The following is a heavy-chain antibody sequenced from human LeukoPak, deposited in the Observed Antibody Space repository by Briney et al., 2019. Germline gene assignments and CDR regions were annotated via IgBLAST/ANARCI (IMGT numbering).Heavy chain of an antibody. CDR3: ARNLIPEQLVLNF. Sequence: SETLSLTCTVSGGSISNYYWNWIRQPPGRGLEWIGYIYYTGSTNYNPSLKSRVTMSVDTSKNQFSLNLRSVTPEDTAVYYCARNLIPEQLVLNFWGQGTLVTVSS. J-gene: IGHJ4*02. CDR1: GGSISNYY. V-gene: IGHV4-59*01. CDR2: IYYTGST. D-gene: IGHD6-13*01.